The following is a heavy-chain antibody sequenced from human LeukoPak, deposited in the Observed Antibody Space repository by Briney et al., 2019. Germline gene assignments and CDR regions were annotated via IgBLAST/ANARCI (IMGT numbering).Heavy chain of an antibody. CDR2: IDPSDSYT. Sequence: GESLKISCKGSGYSFTSYWISWVRQMPGKGLEWMGRIDPSDSYTNYSPSFQGHVTISADKSISTAYLQWGSLKASDTAMYYCAREGPIVVVPAAMGSSNWFDPWGQGTLVTVSS. V-gene: IGHV5-10-1*01. CDR1: GYSFTSYW. CDR3: AREGPIVVVPAAMGSSNWFDP. D-gene: IGHD2-2*01. J-gene: IGHJ5*02.